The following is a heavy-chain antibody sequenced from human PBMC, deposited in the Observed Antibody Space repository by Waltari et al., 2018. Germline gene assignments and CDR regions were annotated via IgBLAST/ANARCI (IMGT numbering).Heavy chain of an antibody. D-gene: IGHD6-19*01. V-gene: IGHV1-18*01. CDR3: ARVWFHSGLDY. CDR2: IGPYSGNT. J-gene: IGHJ4*02. Sequence: QVQLVQSGGEVKKPGASVKVSCKASGYTFTKNGSSWVRQAPGQGLEWMGWIGPYSGNTDYAQSLQGRVTMPTDTPTSTAYLERASLRSDDTAVYYCARVWFHSGLDYWGQGTLVTVSS. CDR1: GYTFTKNG.